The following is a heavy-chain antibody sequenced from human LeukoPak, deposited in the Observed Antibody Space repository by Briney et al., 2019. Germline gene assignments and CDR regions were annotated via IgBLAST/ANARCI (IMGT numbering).Heavy chain of an antibody. CDR1: GGSIGNFY. D-gene: IGHD2-2*02. Sequence: SETLSLTCTVSGGSIGNFYWSWIRQPAGKGLEWIGRLNNGRDTNYSPSLRSRVTISVDTSKNHFSLILSSVTVADTAIYYCARAIGVYAFDVWGQGTMVTVSS. CDR2: LNNGRDT. J-gene: IGHJ3*01. V-gene: IGHV4-4*07. CDR3: ARAIGVYAFDV.